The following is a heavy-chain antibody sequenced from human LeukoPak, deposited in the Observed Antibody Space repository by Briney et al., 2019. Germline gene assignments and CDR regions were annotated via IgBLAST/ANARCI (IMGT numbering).Heavy chain of an antibody. V-gene: IGHV3-30*02. CDR1: GFTFSSYG. CDR3: AKDGGYPRGVHFDY. Sequence: GGSLKLSCAASGFTFSSYGMHWVRQAPGKGLEWVAFIRYDGSNKYYADSVKGRFTISRDNSKNTLYLQMNSLRAEDTAVYYCAKDGGYPRGVHFDYWGQGTLVTVSS. D-gene: IGHD5-12*01. J-gene: IGHJ4*02. CDR2: IRYDGSNK.